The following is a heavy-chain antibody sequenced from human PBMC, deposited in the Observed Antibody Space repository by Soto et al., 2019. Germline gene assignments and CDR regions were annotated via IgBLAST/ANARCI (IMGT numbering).Heavy chain of an antibody. CDR2: ISSSSSYT. D-gene: IGHD6-19*01. Sequence: PVGSLRLSCAASGFTFIDDYMSWSRPAPGKGLEWVSYISSSSSYTNYADSVKGRFTISRDNAKNSLYLQMNSLRAEDTAVYYCARDSDSSGWQFDYWGQGTLVTVSS. CDR3: ARDSDSSGWQFDY. V-gene: IGHV3-11*06. CDR1: GFTFIDDY. J-gene: IGHJ4*02.